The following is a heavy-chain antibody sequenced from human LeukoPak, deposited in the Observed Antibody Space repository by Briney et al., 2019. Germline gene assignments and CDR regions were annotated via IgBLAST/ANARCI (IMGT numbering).Heavy chain of an antibody. CDR3: AKDLEPQLVGAADY. Sequence: GGSLRLSCAASGFTLSSYAMHWVRQAPGKGLEWVAVISYDGSNRYYADSVKGRFTISRDNSKNTLYLQMNSLRAEDTAVYYCAKDLEPQLVGAADYWGQGTLVTVSS. V-gene: IGHV3-30*04. CDR1: GFTLSSYA. CDR2: ISYDGSNR. D-gene: IGHD1-26*01. J-gene: IGHJ4*02.